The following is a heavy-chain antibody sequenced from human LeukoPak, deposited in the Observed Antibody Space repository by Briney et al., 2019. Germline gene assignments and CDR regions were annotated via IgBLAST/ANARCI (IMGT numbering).Heavy chain of an antibody. D-gene: IGHD5-12*01. CDR1: GGSFSGYY. CDR2: MYYSGSS. J-gene: IGHJ5*02. V-gene: IGHV4-39*01. CDR3: ARQYSGYLRNWFDT. Sequence: SETLSLTCAVYGGSFSGYYWGWIRQPPGKGLEWIGSMYYSGSSYYNPSLKSRVTISVDTSKNQFSLKLSSVTAADTAVYYCARQYSGYLRNWFDTWGQGTLVTVSS.